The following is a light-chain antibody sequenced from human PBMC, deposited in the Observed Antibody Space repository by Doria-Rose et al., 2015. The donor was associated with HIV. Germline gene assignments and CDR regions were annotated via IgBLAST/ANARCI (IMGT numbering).Light chain of an antibody. CDR1: QSFSSTY. V-gene: IGKV3-20*01. CDR3: HQYGTSWT. J-gene: IGKJ1*01. CDR2: DGS. Sequence: VLTQSPGTLSLSPGERATLSCRASQSFSSTYLAWYQQKPGQAPSLLIHDGSTRATGIPDRFSASGSGTDFTLTINRLEPEDFAQYYCHQYGTSWTFGQGTKVEI.